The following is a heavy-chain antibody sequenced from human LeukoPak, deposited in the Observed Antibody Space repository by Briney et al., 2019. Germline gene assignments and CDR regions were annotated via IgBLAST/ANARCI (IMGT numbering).Heavy chain of an antibody. V-gene: IGHV4-59*01. CDR3: ARFIDEIDNWFDP. D-gene: IGHD3-16*02. CDR1: GDSMSSYY. CDR2: IYYSGST. J-gene: IGHJ5*02. Sequence: SETLSLTCNVSGDSMSSYYWSWIRQPPGKGLEWIGYIYYSGSTKYNPSLKSRVTISVDTSKNQFSLKLSSVTAADTAVYYCARFIDEIDNWFDPWGQGTLVTVSS.